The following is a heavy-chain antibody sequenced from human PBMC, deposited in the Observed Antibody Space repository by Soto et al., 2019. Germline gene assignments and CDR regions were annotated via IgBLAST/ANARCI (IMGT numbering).Heavy chain of an antibody. J-gene: IGHJ4*02. CDR2: IYYREST. D-gene: IGHD2-2*01. CDR1: GGSISSGGYY. CDR3: ARGRTSSPTPGDY. Sequence: PSETLSLTCTVSGGSISSGGYYWSWIRQHPGKGLEWIEYIYYRESTYYNPSLKSRVTISVDTSKNQFSLKLSSVTAADTAVYYCARGRTSSPTPGDYWGQGTLVTVSS. V-gene: IGHV4-31*03.